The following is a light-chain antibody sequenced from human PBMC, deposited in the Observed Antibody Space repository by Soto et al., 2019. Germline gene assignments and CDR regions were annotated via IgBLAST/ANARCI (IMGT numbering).Light chain of an antibody. Sequence: DIQMTQSPSSVSASVGDRVTITCRASQDILSCLAWYQQKPGEAPRLLIYASSNLQSGVPSRFSGSGSGTDFTLTISSLQPEDFATYYCQQANSFPITFGHGTRLDIK. CDR3: QQANSFPIT. V-gene: IGKV1-12*01. CDR2: ASS. CDR1: QDILSC. J-gene: IGKJ3*01.